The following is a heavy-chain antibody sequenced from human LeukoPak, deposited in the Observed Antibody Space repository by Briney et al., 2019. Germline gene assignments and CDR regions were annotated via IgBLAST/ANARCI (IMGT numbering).Heavy chain of an antibody. Sequence: ASVKVSCKASGYIFTAYYMHWVRQAPGQGLEWMGWMNPNSGDTNYAQNFRGRVTMTRDMSISTAYMELNSLRSDDTAVYYCARGLLTGRNWYFDLWGRGTLVTASS. CDR1: GYIFTAYY. V-gene: IGHV1-2*02. J-gene: IGHJ2*01. CDR2: MNPNSGDT. CDR3: ARGLLTGRNWYFDL. D-gene: IGHD7-27*01.